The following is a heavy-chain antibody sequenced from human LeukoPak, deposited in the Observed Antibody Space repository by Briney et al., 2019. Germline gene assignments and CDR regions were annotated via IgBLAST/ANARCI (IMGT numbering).Heavy chain of an antibody. CDR2: ISAYNGNT. V-gene: IGHV1-18*01. J-gene: IGHJ5*02. CDR3: ARDSNPANWFDP. D-gene: IGHD4-11*01. Sequence: APVKVSCKASGYTFTSYGISWVRQAPGQGLEWMGWISAYNGNTNYAQKLQGRVTMTTDTSTSTAYMELRSLRSDDTAVYYCARDSNPANWFDPWGQGTLVTVSS. CDR1: GYTFTSYG.